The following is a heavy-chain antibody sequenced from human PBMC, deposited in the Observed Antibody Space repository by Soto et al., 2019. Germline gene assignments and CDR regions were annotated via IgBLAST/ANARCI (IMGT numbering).Heavy chain of an antibody. CDR3: ARPIAVAGTFYFDY. J-gene: IGHJ4*02. CDR1: GYTFTSYG. V-gene: IGHV1-18*01. CDR2: ISAYNGNT. D-gene: IGHD6-19*01. Sequence: ASVKVSCKASGYTFTSYGISWVRQAPGQGLEWMGWISAYNGNTNYAQKLQGRVTMTTDTSTSTAYMELRSLRSDDTAVYYCARPIAVAGTFYFDYWGQGTLVTVSS.